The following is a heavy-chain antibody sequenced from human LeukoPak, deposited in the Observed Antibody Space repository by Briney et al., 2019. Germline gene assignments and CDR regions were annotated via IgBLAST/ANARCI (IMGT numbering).Heavy chain of an antibody. V-gene: IGHV3-23*01. CDR1: GITLSNYG. D-gene: IGHD3-16*01. CDR3: VKRGVVIRVMLVAFHKEAYYFDS. Sequence: PGGSLRLSCAVSGITLSNYGMSWVPQAPGKGLEWVAGISDSGGSTNYADSVKGRITISRDNPKNTLYLQMNSLRAEDTAVYFCVKRGVVIRVMLVAFHKEAYYFDSWGQGALVTVSS. CDR2: ISDSGGST. J-gene: IGHJ4*02.